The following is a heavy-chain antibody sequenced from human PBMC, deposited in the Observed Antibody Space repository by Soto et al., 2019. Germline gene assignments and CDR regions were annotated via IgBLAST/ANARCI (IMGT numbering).Heavy chain of an antibody. CDR1: GGTFANFI. CDR2: IVPMFDTA. D-gene: IGHD6-6*01. V-gene: IGHV1-69*01. CDR3: ARNGTYSSSLSQYSGMDV. Sequence: QVQLVQSGAEVKEPGSSVKVSCKASGGTFANFIMNWVRQTPGQGLEWMGGIVPMFDTATYAEKFKGRVTISATESTSTAYMELTSLRSEDTAVYYCARNGTYSSSLSQYSGMDVWGQGTTVTVS. J-gene: IGHJ6*02.